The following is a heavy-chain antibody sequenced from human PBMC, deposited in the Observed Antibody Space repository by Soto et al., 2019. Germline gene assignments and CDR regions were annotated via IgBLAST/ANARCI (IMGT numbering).Heavy chain of an antibody. CDR1: VFTFSSYA. D-gene: IGHD5-18*01. J-gene: IGHJ6*02. CDR2: ISYDGSNK. Sequence: WGSLRLSCAASVFTFSSYAMHWCRQAPGKGLEWVAVISYDGSNKYYADSVKGRFTISRDNSKNTLYLQMNSLRAEDTAVYYCAREGAAMVTYYYYGMDVWGQGTTVTVSS. V-gene: IGHV3-30-3*01. CDR3: AREGAAMVTYYYYGMDV.